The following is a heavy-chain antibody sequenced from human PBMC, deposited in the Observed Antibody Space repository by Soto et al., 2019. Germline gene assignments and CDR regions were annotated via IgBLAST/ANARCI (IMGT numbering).Heavy chain of an antibody. V-gene: IGHV3-7*04. D-gene: IGHD6-19*01. CDR1: GFTFSSYW. Sequence: EVQLVESGGGLVQPGGSLRLSCAASGFTFSSYWMSWVRQAPGKGLEWVANIKQDGSGKYNVDSVKGRFTISRYNAKNSLYLQMNSLRAEDTAVYYCARESSGWYVGGFDIWGQGTMVTVSA. CDR3: ARESSGWYVGGFDI. J-gene: IGHJ3*02. CDR2: IKQDGSGK.